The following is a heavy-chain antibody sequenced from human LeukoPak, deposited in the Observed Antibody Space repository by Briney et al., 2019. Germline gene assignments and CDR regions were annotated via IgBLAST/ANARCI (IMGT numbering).Heavy chain of an antibody. CDR2: IYYTRST. CDR3: ATHYGSGFDY. D-gene: IGHD3-10*01. CDR1: GGSISSYY. V-gene: IGHV4-59*08. Sequence: SETLSLTCTVSGGSISSYYWSWIRQPPGKGLEWIGYIYYTRSTNNNPSLKSRVTISVDTSKNQFSLKLSSVTAADTAVYYCATHYGSGFDYWGQGTLVAVSS. J-gene: IGHJ4*02.